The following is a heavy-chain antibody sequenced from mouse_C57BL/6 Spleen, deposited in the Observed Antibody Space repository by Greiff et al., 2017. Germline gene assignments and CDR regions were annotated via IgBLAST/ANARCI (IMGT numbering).Heavy chain of an antibody. D-gene: IGHD1-1*01. CDR3: TTWGVVATHSNWDGDY. CDR2: IDPEDGDT. Sequence: EVQLQQSGAELVRPGASVKLSCTASGFNIKDYYMHWVKQRPEQGLEWIGRIDPEDGDTEYAPKFQGKATMTADTSSNTAYLQLSSLTSEDTAVYYCTTWGVVATHSNWDGDYWGQGTTLTVSS. J-gene: IGHJ2*01. CDR1: GFNIKDYY. V-gene: IGHV14-1*01.